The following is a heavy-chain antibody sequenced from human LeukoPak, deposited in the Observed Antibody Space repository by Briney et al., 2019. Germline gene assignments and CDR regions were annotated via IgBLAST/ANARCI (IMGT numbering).Heavy chain of an antibody. CDR1: GGSISSSSYY. CDR3: ARHGPYPQSKYYFDY. Sequence: SETLSLTCTVSGGSISSSSYYWGWIRQPPGKGLEWIGSIYYSGSTCYNPSLKSRVTISVDTSKNQFSLKLSSVTAADTAVYYCARHGPYPQSKYYFDYWGQGTLVTVSS. J-gene: IGHJ4*02. CDR2: IYYSGST. V-gene: IGHV4-39*01.